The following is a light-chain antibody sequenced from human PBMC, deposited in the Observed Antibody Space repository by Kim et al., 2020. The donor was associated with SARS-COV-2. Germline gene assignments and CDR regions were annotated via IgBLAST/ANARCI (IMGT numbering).Light chain of an antibody. CDR2: DAS. CDR3: QQRSNWPMYT. CDR1: QSVNSY. Sequence: LSPGERATLSCRASQSVNSYLAWYQQKPGQAPRLLIYDASNRATGIPARFSGSGSGTDFTLTISSLEPEDFAVYYCQQRSNWPMYTFGQGTKLEI. V-gene: IGKV3-11*01. J-gene: IGKJ2*01.